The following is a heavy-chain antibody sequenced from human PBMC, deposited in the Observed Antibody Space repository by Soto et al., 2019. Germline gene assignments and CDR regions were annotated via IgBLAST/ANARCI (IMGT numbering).Heavy chain of an antibody. D-gene: IGHD2-15*01. Sequence: QVQLVQSGAEVKPGASVKVSCKASGYTFTSYGISWVRQAPGQGLEWMGWISAYNGNTNYAQKLQGRVTMTTDTSTSTAYMELRSLRSDDTAVYYCARGITPMDVWGQGTTVTVSS. CDR2: ISAYNGNT. CDR1: GYTFTSYG. J-gene: IGHJ6*02. V-gene: IGHV1-18*01. CDR3: ARGITPMDV.